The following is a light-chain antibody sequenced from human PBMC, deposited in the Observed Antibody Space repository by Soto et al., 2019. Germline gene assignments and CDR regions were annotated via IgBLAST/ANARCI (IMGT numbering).Light chain of an antibody. CDR2: DVI. J-gene: IGLJ1*01. V-gene: IGLV2-11*01. CDR3: CSYAGDYTFV. CDR1: SSDVGVYKY. Sequence: QSALIQPRSVSGSPGQSVTISCTGTSSDVGVYKYVSWYRQHPGKAPKLMIYDVITRPSGVPDRFSGSKFGNTASLTISGLQAEDEADYYCCSYAGDYTFVFGTGTKLTVL.